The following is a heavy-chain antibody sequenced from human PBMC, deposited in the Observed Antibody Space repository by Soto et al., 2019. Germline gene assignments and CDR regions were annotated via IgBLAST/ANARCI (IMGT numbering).Heavy chain of an antibody. CDR3: ARGVYYYDSSGYYGMDV. V-gene: IGHV1-69*13. CDR1: GGTFSSYA. J-gene: IGHJ6*02. Sequence: SVKVSCKASGGTFSSYAISWVRQAPGQGREWMGGIIPIFGTANYAQKFQGRVTITADESTSTAYMELSSLRSEDTDVYYCARGVYYYDSSGYYGMDVWGQGTTVTVSS. CDR2: IIPIFGTA. D-gene: IGHD3-22*01.